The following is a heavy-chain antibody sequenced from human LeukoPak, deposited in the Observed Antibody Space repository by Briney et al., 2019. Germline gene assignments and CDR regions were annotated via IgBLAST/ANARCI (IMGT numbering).Heavy chain of an antibody. V-gene: IGHV3-30*02. J-gene: IGHJ4*02. CDR3: AKTRGYSYGHYFDY. D-gene: IGHD5-18*01. CDR2: IRYDGSNK. CDR1: GFTFSSYG. Sequence: GGSLRLSCAASGFTFSSYGMHWVRQAPGKGLEWVAFIRYDGSNKYYADSVKGRFTISRDNSKNTLYLQMNSLRAEDTAVYYCAKTRGYSYGHYFDYWGQGTLVTVSS.